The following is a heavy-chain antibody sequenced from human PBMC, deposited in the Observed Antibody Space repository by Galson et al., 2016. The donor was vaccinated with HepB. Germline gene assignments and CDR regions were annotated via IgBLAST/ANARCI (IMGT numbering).Heavy chain of an antibody. D-gene: IGHD3-9*01. CDR1: RFTFDDYA. Sequence: SLRLSCAASRFTFDDYAIHWVRQSPGKGLEWVSGINWNGGDIGYADSVEGRVTISRDNAKTSLYLQMNSLRPEDTPLYYCVKGGGWGLRNFFDFWGRGTLVTVSS. CDR3: VKGGGWGLRNFFDF. CDR2: INWNGGDI. V-gene: IGHV3-9*01. J-gene: IGHJ4*01.